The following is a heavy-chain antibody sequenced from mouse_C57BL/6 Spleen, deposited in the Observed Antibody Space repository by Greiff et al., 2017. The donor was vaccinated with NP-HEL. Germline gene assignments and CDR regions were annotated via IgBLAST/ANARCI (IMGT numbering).Heavy chain of an antibody. V-gene: IGHV1-61*01. D-gene: IGHD2-3*01. CDR3: ARSGIYDGYLYAMDY. CDR2: IYPSDSET. Sequence: QVQLQQPGAELVRPGSSVKLSCKASGYTFTSYWMDWVKQRPGQGLEWIGNIYPSDSETHYNQKFKDKATLTVDKSSSTAYMQLSSLTSEDSAVYYCARSGIYDGYLYAMDYWGQGTSVTVSS. J-gene: IGHJ4*01. CDR1: GYTFTSYW.